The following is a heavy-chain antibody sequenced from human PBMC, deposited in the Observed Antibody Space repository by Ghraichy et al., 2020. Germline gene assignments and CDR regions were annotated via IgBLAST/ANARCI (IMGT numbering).Heavy chain of an antibody. J-gene: IGHJ4*02. Sequence: LSLTCAASGFTFSNYAMTWVRQAPGKGLEWVSGIIASGGSTYYADSVKGRFTISRDNSRNTLYLQMNSLRAEDTAVYYCVKSGATVTDYWGQGTLVTVSS. CDR2: IIASGGST. CDR1: GFTFSNYA. V-gene: IGHV3-23*01. CDR3: VKSGATVTDY. D-gene: IGHD4-17*01.